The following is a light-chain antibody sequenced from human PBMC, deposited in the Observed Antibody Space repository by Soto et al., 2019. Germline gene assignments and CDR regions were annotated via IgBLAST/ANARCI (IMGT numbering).Light chain of an antibody. CDR2: GAS. J-gene: IGKJ2*01. CDR3: QQYGSSPPLYT. Sequence: EIVLTQSPGTLSLSPGEGATLACRASQSFSNNYLAWYQQQPGQAPRHLIYGASSRATGVPDRFSGSGSGTDFTLTISRLEPEDYAVYYCQQYGSSPPLYTFGQGTKLEIK. V-gene: IGKV3-20*01. CDR1: QSFSNNY.